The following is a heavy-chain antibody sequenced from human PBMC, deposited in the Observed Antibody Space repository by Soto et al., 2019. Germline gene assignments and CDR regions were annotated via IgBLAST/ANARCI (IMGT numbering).Heavy chain of an antibody. CDR2: IYHSGST. D-gene: IGHD2-15*01. V-gene: IGHV4-4*02. CDR1: GGSISSNDW. Sequence: QVQLQESGPGLVKPSETLSLTCTVSGGSISSNDWWSWVRQTPGKGLEWIGEIYHSGSTNYNPSLTSRATLSLDKSKNHFSLSLNFVTAADTAVYYCARREGDCRGGSCPYYHDLGQGTLVTASS. CDR3: ARREGDCRGGSCPYYHD. J-gene: IGHJ4*02.